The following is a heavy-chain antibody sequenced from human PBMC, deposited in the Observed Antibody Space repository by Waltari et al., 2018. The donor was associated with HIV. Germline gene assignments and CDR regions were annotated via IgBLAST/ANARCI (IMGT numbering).Heavy chain of an antibody. CDR1: GLPCSTYT. CDR2: ISSISTI. J-gene: IGHJ6*02. D-gene: IGHD4-17*01. V-gene: IGHV3-48*04. Sequence: EVQLVESGGGLVQPWGSLRRSWSASGLPCSTYTITWVRQAPGKGLEWVSYISSISTIYYADSVKGRFTISRDNAKNSLYLQMNTLRAEDTAVYYCAGRSHGDFPSYYYYVMDVWGQGTTVTVYS. CDR3: AGRSHGDFPSYYYYVMDV.